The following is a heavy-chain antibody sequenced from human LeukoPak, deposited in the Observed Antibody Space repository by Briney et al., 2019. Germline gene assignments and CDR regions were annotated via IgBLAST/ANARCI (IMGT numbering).Heavy chain of an antibody. CDR2: IYYSGST. Sequence: SETLSLTCTVSGGSISSYYWSWIRQPPGKGLEWIGYIYYSGSTNYNPSLKSRVTISVDTSKKQFSLKLSSVTAADTAVYYCARSGSTVTVPAFDYWGQGTQVTVSS. J-gene: IGHJ4*02. V-gene: IGHV4-59*01. CDR3: ARSGSTVTVPAFDY. CDR1: GGSISSYY. D-gene: IGHD4-17*01.